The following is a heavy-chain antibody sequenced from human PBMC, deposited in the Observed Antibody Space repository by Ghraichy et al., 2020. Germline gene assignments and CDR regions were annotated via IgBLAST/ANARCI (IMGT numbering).Heavy chain of an antibody. CDR1: GFSFSNYI. CDR3: ARASRVVRFYYYDALDV. D-gene: IGHD4-23*01. CDR2: ISSSSRTI. J-gene: IGHJ6*02. V-gene: IGHV3-48*02. Sequence: GGSLRLSCAASGFSFSNYIMNWVRQAPGKGLEWVSHISSSSRTISYADSVKGRFTVSRDNAKNSLFLQMNSLRDEDTAVYYCARASRVVRFYYYDALDVWRQGTTVPVSS.